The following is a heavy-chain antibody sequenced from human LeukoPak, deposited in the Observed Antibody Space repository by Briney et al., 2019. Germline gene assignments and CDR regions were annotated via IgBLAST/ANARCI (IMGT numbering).Heavy chain of an antibody. D-gene: IGHD7-27*01. J-gene: IGHJ5*02. V-gene: IGHV1-2*02. CDR2: INPKSGGT. CDR3: ARDGDAVLVELDL. Sequence: ASVKVSCKASGYTFTSYYIHWVRQAPGQGLEWMGWINPKSGGTDYAQKFQGRVTMTRDTSISTAYMELSSLRSDDTAVYYCARDGDAVLVELDLWGQGTLVTVSS. CDR1: GYTFTSYY.